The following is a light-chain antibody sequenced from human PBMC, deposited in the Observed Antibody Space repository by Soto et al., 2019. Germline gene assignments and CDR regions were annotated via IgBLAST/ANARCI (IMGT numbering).Light chain of an antibody. CDR1: SSDVGGYNY. Sequence: QSALTQPRSVSGSPEQLVTISCTGTSSDVGGYNYVSWYQQHPGKAPKVMIYDVSKRPSGVPDRFSGSKSGNTASLTISGLQAEDEADYYCCSYAGSYTYVFGTGTKLTVL. V-gene: IGLV2-11*01. CDR2: DVS. CDR3: CSYAGSYTYV. J-gene: IGLJ1*01.